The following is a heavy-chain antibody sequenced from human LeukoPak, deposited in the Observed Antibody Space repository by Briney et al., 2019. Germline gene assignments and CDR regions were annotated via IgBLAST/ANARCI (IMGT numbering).Heavy chain of an antibody. V-gene: IGHV4-39*07. D-gene: IGHD5-18*01. J-gene: IGHJ4*02. CDR2: IYYSGNT. CDR1: GGSISSSTYY. CDR3: ARGRGYSYGYRDY. Sequence: SETLSLTCIISGGSISSSTYYWGWIRQPPGKGLEWIGTIYYSGNTYYNPSLKSRVTISVDTSKNQFSLKLSSVTAADTAVYYCARGRGYSYGYRDYWGQGTLVTVSS.